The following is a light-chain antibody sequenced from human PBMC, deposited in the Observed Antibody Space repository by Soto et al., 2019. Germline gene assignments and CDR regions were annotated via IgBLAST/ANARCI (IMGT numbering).Light chain of an antibody. CDR1: QSVSGK. CDR2: DAS. CDR3: QQSNNWPWT. V-gene: IGKV3-15*01. J-gene: IGKJ1*01. Sequence: EVLMTQSPATLSVSPGERATLSCRASQSVSGKLAWYQQKPGQAPWLLIYDASTRATGIPARFSGSGSGTEFTLTISSLQSEDFAVYYCQQSNNWPWTFGQGTKVDIK.